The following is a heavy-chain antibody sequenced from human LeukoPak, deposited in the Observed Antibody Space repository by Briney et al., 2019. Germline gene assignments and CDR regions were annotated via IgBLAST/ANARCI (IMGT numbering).Heavy chain of an antibody. CDR2: INSDGSEG. D-gene: IGHD3-10*01. Sequence: GGSLRLSCAVSGFTFSGFWMSWSRKAPGKGLEWVASINSDGSEGYYADVVKGRFTISRDNAKNSLYLQMNSLRAEDTAVYYCARALWSGPVYYGMDVWGQGTTVTVSS. CDR1: GFTFSGFW. CDR3: ARALWSGPVYYGMDV. V-gene: IGHV3-7*01. J-gene: IGHJ6*02.